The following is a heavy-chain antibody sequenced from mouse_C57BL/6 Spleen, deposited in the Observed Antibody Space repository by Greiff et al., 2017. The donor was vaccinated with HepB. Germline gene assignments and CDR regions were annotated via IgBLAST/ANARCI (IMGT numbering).Heavy chain of an antibody. J-gene: IGHJ2*01. D-gene: IGHD1-1*01. CDR3: ARGGTTVVAPFDY. CDR1: GYTFTDYN. CDR2: INPNNGGT. V-gene: IGHV1-18*01. Sequence: EVQLQESGPELVKPGASVKIPCKASGYTFTDYNMDWVKQSHGKSLEWIGDINPNNGGTNYNQKFKGKATLTVDKSSSTAYMELRSLTSEDTAVYYCARGGTTVVAPFDYWGQGTTLTVSS.